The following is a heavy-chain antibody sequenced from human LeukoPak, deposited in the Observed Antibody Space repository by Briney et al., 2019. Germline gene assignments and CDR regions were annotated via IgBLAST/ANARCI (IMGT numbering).Heavy chain of an antibody. CDR1: GGTFSSYA. V-gene: IGHV1-2*06. Sequence: GASVKVSCKASGGTFSSYAISWVRQAPGQGLEWMGRINPNSGGTNYAQKFQGRVTMTRDTSISTAYMELSRPRSDDTAVYYCARSLRFLEWLLNYWGQGTLVTVSS. D-gene: IGHD3-3*01. CDR3: ARSLRFLEWLLNY. CDR2: INPNSGGT. J-gene: IGHJ4*02.